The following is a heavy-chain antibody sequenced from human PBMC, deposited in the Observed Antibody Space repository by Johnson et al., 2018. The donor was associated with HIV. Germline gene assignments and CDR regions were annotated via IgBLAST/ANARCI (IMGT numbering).Heavy chain of an antibody. V-gene: IGHV3-30*03. CDR3: AREPRIAAFRDAFDI. Sequence: VQLVESGGGVVQPGRSLRLSCTASAFTFSNYGMHWVRQAPGKGLEWVALISYDGNNKYYADSVKGRFNISRDNSKNTQYLQMNSLRVEDTGLYYCAREPRIAAFRDAFDIWGQGTMVTVSS. CDR2: ISYDGNNK. D-gene: IGHD6-6*01. CDR1: AFTFSNYG. J-gene: IGHJ3*02.